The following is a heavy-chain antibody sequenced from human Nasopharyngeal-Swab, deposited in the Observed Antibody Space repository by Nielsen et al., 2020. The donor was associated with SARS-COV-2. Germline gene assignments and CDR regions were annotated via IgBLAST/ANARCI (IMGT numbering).Heavy chain of an antibody. Sequence: GESLKISCAASGFTFSSYGMHWVRQAPGKGLEWVAVISYDGSNKYYADSVKGRFTISRDNFKNTLYLQMNSLRAEDTAVYYCAKGEYCSSTSCYPVSYFDYWGQGTLVTVSS. J-gene: IGHJ4*02. CDR2: ISYDGSNK. V-gene: IGHV3-30*18. CDR1: GFTFSSYG. CDR3: AKGEYCSSTSCYPVSYFDY. D-gene: IGHD2-2*01.